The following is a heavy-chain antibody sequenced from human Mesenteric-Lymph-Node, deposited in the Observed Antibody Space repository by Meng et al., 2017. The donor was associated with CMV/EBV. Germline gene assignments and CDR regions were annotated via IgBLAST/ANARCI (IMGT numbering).Heavy chain of an antibody. CDR3: ARESYGSGSPDY. CDR2: INHSGST. Sequence: SETLSLTCAVYGGSFSGYYWSWIRQPPGKGLEWIGEINHSGSTNYSPSLKSRVTISVDTSKNQFSLKLSSVTAADTAVYYCARESYGSGSPDYWGQGTLVTVSS. CDR1: GGSFSGYY. V-gene: IGHV4-34*01. D-gene: IGHD3-10*01. J-gene: IGHJ4*02.